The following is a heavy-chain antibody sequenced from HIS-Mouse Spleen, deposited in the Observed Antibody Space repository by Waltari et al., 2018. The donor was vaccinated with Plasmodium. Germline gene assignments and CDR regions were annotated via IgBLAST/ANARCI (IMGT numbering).Heavy chain of an antibody. J-gene: IGHJ4*02. CDR3: ARLRYSYGYFDY. D-gene: IGHD5-18*01. Sequence: QVQLQESGPGLVKPSETLSLTCTGSGGSIGIYYWSLIRQPPGKGLEWIGYIYYSGSTNYNPSLKSRVTISVDTSKNQFSLKLSSVTAADTAVYYCARLRYSYGYFDYWGQGTLVTVSS. CDR2: IYYSGST. CDR1: GGSIGIYY. V-gene: IGHV4-59*08.